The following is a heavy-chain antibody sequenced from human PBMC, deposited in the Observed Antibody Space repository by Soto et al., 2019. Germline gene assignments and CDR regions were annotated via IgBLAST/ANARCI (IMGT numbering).Heavy chain of an antibody. V-gene: IGHV4-34*01. Sequence: SETLSLTCAVYGGSFSGYYWSWIRQPPGKGLEWIGEINHSGSTNYNPSLKSRVTISVDTSKNQFSLKLSSVTAADTAMYYCARSKHNYYDSSGYWAYWGQGTLVTVSS. J-gene: IGHJ4*02. CDR3: ARSKHNYYDSSGYWAY. CDR1: GGSFSGYY. CDR2: INHSGST. D-gene: IGHD3-22*01.